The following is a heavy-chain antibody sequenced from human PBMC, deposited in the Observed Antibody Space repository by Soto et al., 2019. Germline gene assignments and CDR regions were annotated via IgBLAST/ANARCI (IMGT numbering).Heavy chain of an antibody. V-gene: IGHV4-59*01. CDR1: GGSISNYY. CDR3: GRDDSARPAAY. CDR2: IYNNGKT. J-gene: IGHJ4*02. Sequence: SETLSLTCIVSGGSISNYYWIWTRQPPGKGLEWIGYIYNNGKTNYNPSLKSRVTISVDTSKNQISLKLSSVTAADTAVYYCGRDDSARPAAYWGQGTLVTVSS. D-gene: IGHD2-15*01.